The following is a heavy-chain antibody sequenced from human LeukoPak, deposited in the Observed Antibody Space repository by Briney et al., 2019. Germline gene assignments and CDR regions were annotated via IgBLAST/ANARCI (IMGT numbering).Heavy chain of an antibody. CDR3: ARSDASGWKDF. J-gene: IGHJ4*02. CDR1: GYTFTDYY. CDR2: TNSNSGGT. V-gene: IGHV1-2*02. D-gene: IGHD6-19*01. Sequence: APVKVSCKASGYTFTDYYMHWVRQAPGQGLEWVGWTNSNSGGTNYAQKFQGRVTMTRDTSISAAYKELSRLTSDDAAVYYCARSDASGWKDFWGQGTLVTVSS.